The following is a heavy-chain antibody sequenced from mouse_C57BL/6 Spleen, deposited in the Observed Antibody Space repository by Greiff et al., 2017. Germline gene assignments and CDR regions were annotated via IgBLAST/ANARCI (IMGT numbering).Heavy chain of an antibody. CDR2: IYWDDDK. CDR1: GFSLSTSGMG. D-gene: IGHD1-1*01. V-gene: IGHV8-12*01. Sequence: QVTLKVCGPGILQSSQTLSLTCSFSGFSLSTSGMGVSWIRQPSGKGLEWLAHIYWDDDKRYNPSLKSRLTISKDTSRNQVFLKITSVDTADTATYYCARRRDGSSYWYFDVWGTGTTVTVSS. CDR3: ARRRDGSSYWYFDV. J-gene: IGHJ1*03.